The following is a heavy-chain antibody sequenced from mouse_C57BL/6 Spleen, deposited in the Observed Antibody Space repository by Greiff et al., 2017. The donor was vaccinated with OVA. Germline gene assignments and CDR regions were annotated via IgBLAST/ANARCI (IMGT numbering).Heavy chain of an antibody. V-gene: IGHV10-1*01. CDR3: VRQVYYYGSSYAMDY. D-gene: IGHD1-1*01. J-gene: IGHJ4*01. Sequence: EVHLVESGGGLVQPKGSLKLSCAASGFSFNTYAMNWVRQAPGKGLEWVARIRSKSNNYATYYADSVKDRFTISRDDSESMLYLQMNNLKTEDTAMYYCVRQVYYYGSSYAMDYWGQGTSVTVSS. CDR1: GFSFNTYA. CDR2: IRSKSNNYAT.